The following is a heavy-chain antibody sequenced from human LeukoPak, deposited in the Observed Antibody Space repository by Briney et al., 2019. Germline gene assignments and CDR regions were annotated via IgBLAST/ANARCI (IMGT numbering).Heavy chain of an antibody. D-gene: IGHD5-18*01. CDR3: VRGASGSSYGEFVS. Sequence: GGSLRLSCAASGFTFRSYWMHWIRQVPGKGLVWVSRIDTDGSTTNYADSVEGRFTISRDNARNTVYLQMNSLSADDTGVHYCVRGASGSSYGEFVSWGQGTLVTVSS. J-gene: IGHJ5*01. CDR1: GFTFRSYW. CDR2: IDTDGSTT. V-gene: IGHV3-74*01.